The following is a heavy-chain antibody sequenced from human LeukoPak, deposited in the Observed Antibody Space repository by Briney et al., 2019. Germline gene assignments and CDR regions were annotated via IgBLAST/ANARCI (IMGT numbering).Heavy chain of an antibody. Sequence: KTSETLSLTCTVSGGSISSTSYYWGCIRQPPGKGLEWIGTIYYSGNTYYNPSLKSRVTISVDTSKHQFSLKLSSVTAADTAVYYCARRGGYYYMDVWGKGTTVTVSS. CDR2: IYYSGNT. V-gene: IGHV4-39*01. CDR1: GGSISSTSYY. J-gene: IGHJ6*03. CDR3: ARRGGYYYMDV. D-gene: IGHD1-26*01.